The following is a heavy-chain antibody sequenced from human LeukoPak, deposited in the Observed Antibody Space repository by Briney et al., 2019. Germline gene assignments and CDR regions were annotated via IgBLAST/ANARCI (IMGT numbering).Heavy chain of an antibody. CDR3: ARGRIAAAGAIDY. D-gene: IGHD6-13*01. Sequence: ASVKVSCKASGYTFTYYYIHWVRQAPGQGLDWMAWINPRNGGSHSAQKFHGRVTLTRDTSISTAYMEMRKLTSDDTAFYYCARGRIAAAGAIDYWGQGARVTVAS. CDR2: INPRNGGS. CDR1: GYTFTYYY. V-gene: IGHV1-2*02. J-gene: IGHJ4*02.